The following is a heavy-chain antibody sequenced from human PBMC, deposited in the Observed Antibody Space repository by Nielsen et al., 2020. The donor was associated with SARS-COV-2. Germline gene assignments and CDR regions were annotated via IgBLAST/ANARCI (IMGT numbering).Heavy chain of an antibody. CDR3: AREYSSSPGAFDI. CDR2: IYYSGAT. CDR1: GDSISNGGYY. J-gene: IGHJ3*02. Sequence: SETLSLTCTVSGDSISNGGYYWSWIRQPPGKGLEWIAYIYYSGATNYNPSLKSRVTISADTSKNQFSLKLRSVTAADTAVYYCAREYSSSPGAFDIWGQGTMVTVSS. V-gene: IGHV4-61*08. D-gene: IGHD6-6*01.